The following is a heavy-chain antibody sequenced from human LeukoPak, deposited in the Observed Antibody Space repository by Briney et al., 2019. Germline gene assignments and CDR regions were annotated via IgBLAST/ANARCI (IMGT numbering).Heavy chain of an antibody. CDR2: IYHSGST. J-gene: IGHJ4*02. CDR1: GGSISSGGYS. D-gene: IGHD3-3*01. Sequence: SQTLSLTCAVSGGSISSGGYSWSWIPQPPGMGLEWIGYIYHSGSTYYNPSLKSRVTISVDRSKNQFSLKLSSVTAADTAVYYCARQKETIFGVVIGYFDYWGQGTLVTVSS. V-gene: IGHV4-30-2*01. CDR3: ARQKETIFGVVIGYFDY.